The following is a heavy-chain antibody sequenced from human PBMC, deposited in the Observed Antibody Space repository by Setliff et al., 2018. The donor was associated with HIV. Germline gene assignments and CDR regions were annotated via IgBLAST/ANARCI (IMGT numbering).Heavy chain of an antibody. J-gene: IGHJ4*02. CDR2: IYKSGSA. CDR1: GGSLSSYH. CDR3: GRLSDTAMASFDS. D-gene: IGHD5-18*01. Sequence: LSLTCRVSGGSLSSYHWSWIRQPPGKGLEWIGHIYKSGSANYSPSLKGRVTISADTSRNQFSLKLTSVTAADTAIYYCGRLSDTAMASFDSWGQGTLVTVSS. V-gene: IGHV4-4*08.